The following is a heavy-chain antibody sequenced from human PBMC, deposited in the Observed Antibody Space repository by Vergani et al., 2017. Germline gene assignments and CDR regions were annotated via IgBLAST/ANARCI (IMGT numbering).Heavy chain of an antibody. D-gene: IGHD3-22*01. CDR1: GFTFSSYS. CDR2: ISSSSSYI. CDR3: AGDVVYYDSSPGNAFDI. Sequence: EVQLVESGGGLVKPGGSLRLSCAASGFTFSSYSMNWVRQAPGKGLEWVSSISSSSSYIYYADSVKGRFTISRDNTKNSLYLQMNSLRAEDTAVYYCAGDVVYYDSSPGNAFDIWGQGTMVTVSS. J-gene: IGHJ3*02. V-gene: IGHV3-21*01.